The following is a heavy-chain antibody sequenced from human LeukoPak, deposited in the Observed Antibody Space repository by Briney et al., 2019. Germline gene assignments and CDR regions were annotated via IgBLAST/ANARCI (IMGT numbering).Heavy chain of an antibody. J-gene: IGHJ4*02. D-gene: IGHD6-19*01. CDR3: ASGEQWLGRAPI. CDR2: IIPIFGTA. CDR1: GGTFSSYA. V-gene: IGHV1-69*01. Sequence: SVKISCKASGGTFSSYAISWVRHAPGQGLEWMGGIIPIFGTANYAQRFQGRVTITADESTSTAYMELSSLRSEDTAVYYCASGEQWLGRAPIWGQGTLVTVSS.